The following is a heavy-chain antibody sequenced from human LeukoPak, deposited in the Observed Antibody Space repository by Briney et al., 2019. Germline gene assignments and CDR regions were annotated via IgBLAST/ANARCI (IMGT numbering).Heavy chain of an antibody. Sequence: GASVKVTCKASGYTFTRHYMHWVRQPPGQGLEWMGVINTRGTSTIYAEKFQGRIILTRDMSSTTDYMELSSLKSDDTAVYYCARGSIAVADPFDYWGQGTLVTVSS. CDR1: GYTFTRHY. V-gene: IGHV1-46*01. CDR2: INTRGTST. J-gene: IGHJ4*02. CDR3: ARGSIAVADPFDY. D-gene: IGHD6-19*01.